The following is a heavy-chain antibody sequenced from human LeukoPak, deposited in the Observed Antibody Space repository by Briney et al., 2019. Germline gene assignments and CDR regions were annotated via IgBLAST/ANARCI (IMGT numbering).Heavy chain of an antibody. CDR1: GFTFSSYG. J-gene: IGHJ3*02. V-gene: IGHV3-30*18. CDR3: AKESPEYDAFDI. Sequence: GGPLRLSCAASGFTFSSYGMHWVRQAPGKGLEWVAVISYDGSNKYYADSVKGRFTISRDNSKNTLYLQMNSLRAEDTAVYYCAKESPEYDAFDIWGQGTMVTVSS. D-gene: IGHD2/OR15-2a*01. CDR2: ISYDGSNK.